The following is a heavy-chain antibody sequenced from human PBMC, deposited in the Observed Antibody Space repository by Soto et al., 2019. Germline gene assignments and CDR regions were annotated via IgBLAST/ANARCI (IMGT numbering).Heavy chain of an antibody. J-gene: IGHJ4*02. CDR3: ARVRRIGMSGSPGDS. D-gene: IGHD3-10*01. CDR1: GYAISSGFY. V-gene: IGHV4-38-2*01. Sequence: LSLTCDVSGYAISSGFYWAWIRQPPGKRLEWIGNIYFTGTTSYNPSLKTRVTMSVDTSKNQSSLRLSSVTAADTAVFYCARVRRIGMSGSPGDSWGQGTQVTVSS. CDR2: IYFTGTT.